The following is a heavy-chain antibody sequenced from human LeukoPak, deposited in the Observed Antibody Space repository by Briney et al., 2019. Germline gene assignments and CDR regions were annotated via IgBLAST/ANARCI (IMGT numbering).Heavy chain of an antibody. Sequence: ASVKVSCKASGYTFTSYGTSWVRQAPGQGLEWMGWISAYNGNTNYAQKLQGRVTMTTDTSTSTAYMELRSLRSDDTAVYYCARTYYYDSSGLLGYYYYGMDVWGQGTTVTVSS. V-gene: IGHV1-18*01. CDR1: GYTFTSYG. D-gene: IGHD3-22*01. J-gene: IGHJ6*02. CDR2: ISAYNGNT. CDR3: ARTYYYDSSGLLGYYYYGMDV.